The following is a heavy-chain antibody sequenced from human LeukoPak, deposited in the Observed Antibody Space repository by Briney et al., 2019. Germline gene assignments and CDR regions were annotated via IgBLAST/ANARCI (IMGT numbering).Heavy chain of an antibody. CDR3: ANQRYFDSSGYSYGLGWFDP. D-gene: IGHD3-22*01. J-gene: IGHJ5*02. CDR1: GGPFSGYF. Sequence: KPSETLSLTCAVSGGPFSGYFWSWIRQSSGKGLEWIGEIHNSGTTNYNPSLKSRVTISIDTSKNQFSLKLSSVTAADTAVYYCANQRYFDSSGYSYGLGWFDPWGQGTLVTVSS. CDR2: IHNSGTT. V-gene: IGHV4-34*01.